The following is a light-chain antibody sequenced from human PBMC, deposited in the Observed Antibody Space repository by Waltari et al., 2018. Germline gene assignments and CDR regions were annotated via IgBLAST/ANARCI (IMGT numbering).Light chain of an antibody. J-gene: IGKJ1*01. CDR3: QQYSSEST. CDR2: KAS. CDR1: QSIGSW. Sequence: DIQMTQPPSTLSASVGDRVTITCRASQSIGSWLAWYQQKPGKAPKLLIYKASSLETGVPSRFSGSGSGTEFTLTISSLQPDDFATYYCQQYSSESTFGQGTKVEIK. V-gene: IGKV1-5*03.